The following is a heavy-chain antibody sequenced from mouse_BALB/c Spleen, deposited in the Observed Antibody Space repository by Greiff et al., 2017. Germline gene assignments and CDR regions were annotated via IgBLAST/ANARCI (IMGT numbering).Heavy chain of an antibody. CDR3: ASSYYGSSPWGFDY. D-gene: IGHD1-1*01. V-gene: IGHV14-3*02. CDR2: IDPANGNT. Sequence: EVKVVESGAELVKPGASVKLSCTASGFNIKDTYMHWVKQRPEQGLEWIGRIDPANGNTKYDPKFQGKATITADTSSNTAYLQLSSLTSEDTAVYYCASSYYGSSPWGFDYWGEGTTLTVAS. J-gene: IGHJ2*01. CDR1: GFNIKDTY.